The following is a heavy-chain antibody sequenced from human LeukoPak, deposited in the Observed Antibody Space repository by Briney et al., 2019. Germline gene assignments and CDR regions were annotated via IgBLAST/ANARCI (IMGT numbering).Heavy chain of an antibody. CDR2: ISSSSSTI. V-gene: IGHV3-48*04. Sequence: GGSLRLSCAASGFTFSSYSMNWVRQAPGKGLEWVSYISSSSSTIYYADSVKGRFTISRDNAKNSLYLQMNSLRGEDTAIYYCLTGDHYDYWGRGTLVTVSS. CDR3: LTGDHYDY. J-gene: IGHJ4*02. D-gene: IGHD3-9*01. CDR1: GFTFSSYS.